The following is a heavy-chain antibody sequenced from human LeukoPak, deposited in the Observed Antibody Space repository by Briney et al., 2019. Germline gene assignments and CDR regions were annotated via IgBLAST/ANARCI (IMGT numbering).Heavy chain of an antibody. D-gene: IGHD1-26*01. J-gene: IGHJ4*02. CDR2: ISYSGST. Sequence: PERVSLTCTVSGGSLSSSTYYWAWIRQPPWFRQPPGKVLGWIGSISYSGSTYYNPSLKSRVTISVDTSKNQFSLKLSSVTAADTAVYYCARLFSGSYWGNWGQGTLVTVSS. V-gene: IGHV4-39*01. CDR1: GGSLSSSTYY. CDR3: ARLFSGSYWGN.